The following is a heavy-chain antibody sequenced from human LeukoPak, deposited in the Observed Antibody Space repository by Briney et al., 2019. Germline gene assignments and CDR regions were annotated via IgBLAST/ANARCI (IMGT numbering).Heavy chain of an antibody. CDR2: MNPNSGNT. J-gene: IGHJ5*02. D-gene: IGHD2-2*01. V-gene: IGHV1-8*01. CDR1: GHTFTSYD. Sequence: ASVKVSCKASGHTFTSYDINWVRQATGQGLEWMGWMNPNSGNTGYAQKFQGRVTMTRNTSISTAYMELSSLRSEDTAVYYCARGLEFCSSTSCYYTDPWGQGTLVTVSS. CDR3: ARGLEFCSSTSCYYTDP.